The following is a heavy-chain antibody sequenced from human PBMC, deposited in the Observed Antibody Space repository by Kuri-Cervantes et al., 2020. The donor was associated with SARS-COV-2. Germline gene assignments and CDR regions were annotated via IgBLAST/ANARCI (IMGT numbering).Heavy chain of an antibody. D-gene: IGHD3-22*01. CDR2: ISYDGSNK. CDR1: GFTFSSYA. J-gene: IGHJ4*02. V-gene: IGHV3-30*04. Sequence: GESLKISCAASGFTFSSYAMHWVRQAPGKGLEWVAVISYDGSNKYYADSVKGRFTISRDNSKNTLYLQMNSLRAEDTAVYYCAREVAYYYDSSGYFDYWGQGALVTVSS. CDR3: AREVAYYYDSSGYFDY.